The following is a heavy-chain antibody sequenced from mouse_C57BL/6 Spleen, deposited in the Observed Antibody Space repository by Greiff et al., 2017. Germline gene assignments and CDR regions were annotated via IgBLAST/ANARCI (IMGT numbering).Heavy chain of an antibody. CDR1: GYTFTSYW. Sequence: VQLQQPGAELVRPGSSVKLSCKASGYTFTSYWMDWVKQRPGQGLEWIGNIYPSDSETHYNQKFKDKATLTVDKSSSTAYMQLSSLTSEDSAVYYCARSGKDAMDDWGQGTSVTVSS. CDR3: ARSGKDAMDD. V-gene: IGHV1-61*01. J-gene: IGHJ4*01. CDR2: IYPSDSET. D-gene: IGHD4-1*01.